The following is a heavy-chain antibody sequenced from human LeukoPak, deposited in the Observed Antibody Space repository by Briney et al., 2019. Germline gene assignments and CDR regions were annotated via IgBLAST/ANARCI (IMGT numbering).Heavy chain of an antibody. D-gene: IGHD5-12*01. J-gene: IGHJ4*02. CDR1: GFSFSNYW. CDR2: IKHDGSEK. V-gene: IGHV3-7*04. Sequence: PGGSLRLSCAASGFSFSNYWVSWVRQAPGKGLEWVANIKHDGSEKYHVDSVKGRFTISRDNAKNSLYLQMNSLRAEDTAVYYCARDRGGYSGYIYWGQGTLVTVTS. CDR3: ARDRGGYSGYIY.